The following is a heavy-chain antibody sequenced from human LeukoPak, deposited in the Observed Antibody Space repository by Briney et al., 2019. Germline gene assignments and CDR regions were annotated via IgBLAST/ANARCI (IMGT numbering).Heavy chain of an antibody. V-gene: IGHV1-46*01. CDR3: ARLIVGATSLSYYFDY. J-gene: IGHJ4*02. CDR1: GYTFTSYY. D-gene: IGHD1-26*01. Sequence: ASVKVSCKASGYTFTSYYMHWVRQAPGQGLEWMGLINPSGGSTSYAQKFQGRVTMTRDMSTSTVYMELSSLRSEDTAVYYCARLIVGATSLSYYFDYWGQGTLVTVSS. CDR2: INPSGGST.